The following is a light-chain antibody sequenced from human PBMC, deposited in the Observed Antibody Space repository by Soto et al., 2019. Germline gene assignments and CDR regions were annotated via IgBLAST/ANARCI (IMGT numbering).Light chain of an antibody. V-gene: IGKV3-11*01. CDR1: LNVNSY. CDR3: QQRQYGPPIT. J-gene: IGKJ5*01. Sequence: AWTQCPASLSLSPGERANLSCRASLNVNSYLAWYQQKPGQAPRLLIYDASNRAAGIPARFSGSGSGTDFTLTISSLEPEDFAIYYCQQRQYGPPITFGQGTRLEIK. CDR2: DAS.